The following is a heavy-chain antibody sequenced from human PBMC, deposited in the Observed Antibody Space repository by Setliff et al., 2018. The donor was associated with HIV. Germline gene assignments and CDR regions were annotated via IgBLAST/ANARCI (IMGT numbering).Heavy chain of an antibody. D-gene: IGHD3-16*01. Sequence: GGSLRLSCAASGFIFSSYAMSWVRQAPGKGLEWISFIGGHGSIIHYADSVKGRFTISRDNAKNSVYLQMHSLRVEDTAVYYCAAVPWGHSSLIIDHWGQGTPVTVSS. CDR3: AAVPWGHSSLIIDH. CDR2: IGGHGSII. J-gene: IGHJ4*02. V-gene: IGHV3-48*03. CDR1: GFIFSSYA.